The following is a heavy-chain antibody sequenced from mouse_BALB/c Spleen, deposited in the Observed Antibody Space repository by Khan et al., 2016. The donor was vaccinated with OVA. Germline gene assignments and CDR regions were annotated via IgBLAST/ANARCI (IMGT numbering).Heavy chain of an antibody. V-gene: IGHV1S34*01. J-gene: IGHJ2*01. CDR1: GYSFTGYY. CDR2: ISSYNVAT. D-gene: IGHD2-5*01. CDR3: ARSWGDSNPFFVY. Sequence: LVKTGASVKISCKASGYSFTGYYMHWVKQSHGKSLEWIGYISSYNVATNYNQKFKGKATFTVDTSSSTAYMQFNSLTSEDSAVYYWARSWGDSNPFFVYWGQGTTLTVS.